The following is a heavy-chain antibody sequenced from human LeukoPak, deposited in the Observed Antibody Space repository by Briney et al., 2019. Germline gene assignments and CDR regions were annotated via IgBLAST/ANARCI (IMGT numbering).Heavy chain of an antibody. CDR2: FDPEDGET. V-gene: IGHV1-24*01. Sequence: ASVKVSCKVSGYTLTELSMHWVRQAPGKGLEWMGGFDPEDGETIYAQKFQGRVTMTEDTSTDTAYMELSSLRSEDTAVYYCAREKGYCSSTSCYYYFDYWGQGTLVTVSS. D-gene: IGHD2-2*01. CDR1: GYTLTELS. J-gene: IGHJ4*02. CDR3: AREKGYCSSTSCYYYFDY.